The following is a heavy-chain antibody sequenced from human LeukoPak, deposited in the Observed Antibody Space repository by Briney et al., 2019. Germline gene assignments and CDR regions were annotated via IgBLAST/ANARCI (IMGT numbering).Heavy chain of an antibody. V-gene: IGHV4-4*07. J-gene: IGHJ4*02. D-gene: IGHD6-19*01. CDR3: ARGGSSGWPLDY. CDR1: GGSISSYY. CDR2: IYTSGST. Sequence: SETLSLTCTVSGGSISSYYWSWIRQPAGKGLEWIGRIYTSGSTNYNPSLKSRVTMSVDASKNQFSLKLSSVTAADTAVYYCARGGSSGWPLDYWGQGTLVTVSS.